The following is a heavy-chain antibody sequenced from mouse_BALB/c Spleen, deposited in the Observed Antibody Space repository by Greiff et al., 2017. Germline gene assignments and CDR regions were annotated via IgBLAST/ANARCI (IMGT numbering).Heavy chain of an antibody. J-gene: IGHJ4*01. V-gene: IGHV1S56*01. Sequence: VQLQQSGPELVKPGASVRISCKASGYTFTSYYIHWVKQRPGQGLEWIGWIYPGNVNTKYNEKFKGKATLTADKSSSTAYMQLSSLTSEDSAVYFCARPGDYDAMDYWGQGTSVTVSS. CDR2: IYPGNVNT. D-gene: IGHD3-1*01. CDR3: ARPGDYDAMDY. CDR1: GYTFTSYY.